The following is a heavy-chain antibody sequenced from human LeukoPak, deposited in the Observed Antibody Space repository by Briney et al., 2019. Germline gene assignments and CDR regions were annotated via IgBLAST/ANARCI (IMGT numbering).Heavy chain of an antibody. V-gene: IGHV4-59*01. J-gene: IGHJ4*02. Sequence: SETLSLTCTISGSSISSYYWSWIRQPPGKGLEWIGCICYTGSTNYNPSLKSRVTISLDTYKNQFSLKLSSVTAADTAVYYCVRSGGGGSGYWGQGTLVTVSS. D-gene: IGHD3-16*01. CDR3: VRSGGGGSGY. CDR1: GSSISSYY. CDR2: ICYTGST.